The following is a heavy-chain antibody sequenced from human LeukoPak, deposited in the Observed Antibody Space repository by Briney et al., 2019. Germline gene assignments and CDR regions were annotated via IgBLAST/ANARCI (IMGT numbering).Heavy chain of an antibody. V-gene: IGHV3-74*01. CDR1: GFTFSDYW. CDR3: ARDARYNIDV. Sequence: GGSLRLSCAASGFTFSDYWMHWVRQAPGKGLVWVSRIISDGTSATYADSVKSRFTMSRDNAKNTLYLEMNSLRADDTAVYYCARDARYNIDVWGQGTTVTVSS. J-gene: IGHJ6*02. CDR2: IISDGTSA. D-gene: IGHD3-9*01.